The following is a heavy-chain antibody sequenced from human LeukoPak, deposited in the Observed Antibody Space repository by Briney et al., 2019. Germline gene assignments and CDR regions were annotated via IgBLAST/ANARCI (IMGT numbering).Heavy chain of an antibody. J-gene: IGHJ4*02. Sequence: SETLSLTCTVSGGSISSYYWSWIRQPPGKGLEWIGYIYYIGSTNYNPSLKSRVTISVDTSKNQFSLKLSSVTAADTAVYYCARGNSGSYYGFDYWGQGTLVTVSS. CDR2: IYYIGST. V-gene: IGHV4-59*01. D-gene: IGHD1-26*01. CDR3: ARGNSGSYYGFDY. CDR1: GGSISSYY.